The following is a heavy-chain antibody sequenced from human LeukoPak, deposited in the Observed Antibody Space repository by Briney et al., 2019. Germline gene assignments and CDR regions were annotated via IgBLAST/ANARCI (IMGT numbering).Heavy chain of an antibody. CDR1: GYTFTGYY. J-gene: IGHJ4*02. CDR2: IIPIFGTA. V-gene: IGHV1-69*05. CDR3: ARGNCSSTSCYTPFDY. Sequence: GASVKVSCKASGYTFTGYYMHWVRQAPGQGLEWMGWIIPIFGTANYAQKFQGRVTITTDESTSTAYIELSSLRSEDTAVYYCARGNCSSTSCYTPFDYWGQGTLVTVSS. D-gene: IGHD2-2*02.